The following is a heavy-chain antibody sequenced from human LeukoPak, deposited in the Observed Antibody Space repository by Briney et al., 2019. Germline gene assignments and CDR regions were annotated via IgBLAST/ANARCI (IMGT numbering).Heavy chain of an antibody. CDR3: ATDYSNFYGMDV. D-gene: IGHD4-11*01. CDR2: IQNSATT. V-gene: IGHV4-61*01. J-gene: IGHJ6*02. Sequence: SETLSLTCTVSGGSVNSGSYFWSWFRQPPGKRLEWIGYIQNSATTNYNPPLESRVAIFVDSSKDQFSLRVTSVTAADTAVYYCATDYSNFYGMDVWGQGTTVTVSS. CDR1: GGSVNSGSYF.